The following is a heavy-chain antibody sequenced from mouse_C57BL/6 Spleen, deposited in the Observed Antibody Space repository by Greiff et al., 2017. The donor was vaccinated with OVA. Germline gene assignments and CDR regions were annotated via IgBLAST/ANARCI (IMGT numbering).Heavy chain of an antibody. CDR1: GFTFSDYG. CDR3: ARPPYYGSSYFDY. D-gene: IGHD1-1*01. CDR2: ISSGSSTI. J-gene: IGHJ2*01. Sequence: DVQLVESGGGLVKPGGSLKLSCAASGFTFSDYGLHWVRQAPEKGLEWVAYISSGSSTIYYADTVKGRFTISRDNAKNTLFLQMTSLRSEDTAMYYCARPPYYGSSYFDYWGQGTTLTVSS. V-gene: IGHV5-17*01.